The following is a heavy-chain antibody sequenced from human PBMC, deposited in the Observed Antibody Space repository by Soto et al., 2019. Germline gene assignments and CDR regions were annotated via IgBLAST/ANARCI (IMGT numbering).Heavy chain of an antibody. CDR2: ITGSGGRT. V-gene: IGHV3-23*01. CDR3: AKAGGDCSGGTCYSGQGDC. Sequence: EVQLLESGGGLVQPAGSLRLSCTASGFTFSTYAMNWLRQAPGKGLEWVSGITGSGGRTYYADSVKGRFTISRDNSKNTLDLQMNSLRAEDTAVYFCAKAGGDCSGGTCYSGQGDCWGQGTLVTVSS. D-gene: IGHD2-15*01. J-gene: IGHJ4*02. CDR1: GFTFSTYA.